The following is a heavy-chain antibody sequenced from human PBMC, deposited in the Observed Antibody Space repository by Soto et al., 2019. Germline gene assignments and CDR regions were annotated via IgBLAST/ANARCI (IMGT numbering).Heavy chain of an antibody. J-gene: IGHJ5*02. V-gene: IGHV4-34*01. Sequence: SETLSLTCAVYGGSFSGYYWSWIRQPPGKGLEWIGEINHSGSTNYNPSLKSRVTISVDTSKNQFSLKLSSVTAADTAVYYCARGILAVARKNWFDPWGQGTLVTVSS. D-gene: IGHD6-19*01. CDR2: INHSGST. CDR1: GGSFSGYY. CDR3: ARGILAVARKNWFDP.